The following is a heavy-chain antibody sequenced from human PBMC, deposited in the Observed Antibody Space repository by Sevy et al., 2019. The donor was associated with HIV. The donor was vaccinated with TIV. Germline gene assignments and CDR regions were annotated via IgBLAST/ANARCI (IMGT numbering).Heavy chain of an antibody. D-gene: IGHD3-9*01. CDR1: GFTFSSYW. V-gene: IGHV3-74*01. CDR2: INRDGSST. Sequence: GGSLRLSCVASGFTFSSYWMHWVRQAPGKGLVWVSRINRDGSSTGYADSVKGRFTISRDDAKNTLYLQMNSLRAEDTAVYYCARTYYQILTGYYHFDCWGQGTLVTVSS. J-gene: IGHJ4*02. CDR3: ARTYYQILTGYYHFDC.